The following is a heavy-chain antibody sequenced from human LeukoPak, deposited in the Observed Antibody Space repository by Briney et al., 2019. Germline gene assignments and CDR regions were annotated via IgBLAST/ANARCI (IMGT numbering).Heavy chain of an antibody. CDR3: AREVSYCGTTNWQSDY. CDR2: IWYDGSNK. Sequence: GGSVRLSCAASGFTFRSYGMHGVRQAPAKGLEGVALIWYDGSNKYYADSVRGRFTISRDNSKNTVFLQMNSLRAEDTAVYYCAREVSYCGTTNWQSDYWGQGTLVTVSS. V-gene: IGHV3-33*01. CDR1: GFTFRSYG. D-gene: IGHD2-2*01. J-gene: IGHJ4*02.